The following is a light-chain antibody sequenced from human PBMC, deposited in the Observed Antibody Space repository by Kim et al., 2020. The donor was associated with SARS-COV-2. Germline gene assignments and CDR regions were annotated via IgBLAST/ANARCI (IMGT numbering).Light chain of an antibody. CDR2: YNS. Sequence: ARGNTVRITCGGNITGCKSMHWYQQTPDQAPVMVIDYNSDWASGIPERFSGSNSGNTDTLTISRVEGGDEADYYCQVWDSSSDQRFGGGTQLTVL. CDR3: QVWDSSSDQR. J-gene: IGLJ3*02. V-gene: IGLV3-21*04. CDR1: ITGCKS.